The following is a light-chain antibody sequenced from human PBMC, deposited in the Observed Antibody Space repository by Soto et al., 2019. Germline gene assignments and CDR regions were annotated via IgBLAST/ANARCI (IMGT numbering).Light chain of an antibody. V-gene: IGKV3-11*01. J-gene: IGKJ5*01. CDR1: QSVSSY. CDR3: QQRSNWPV. Sequence: EIVLTQSPATLSLSPGERATLSCRASQSVSSYLAWYQHKPGQAPRLLIYDASNRATGIPARFSGSGSGTDFTLTISSLEPEEFAVYYCQQRSNWPVLGQGTRLEIK. CDR2: DAS.